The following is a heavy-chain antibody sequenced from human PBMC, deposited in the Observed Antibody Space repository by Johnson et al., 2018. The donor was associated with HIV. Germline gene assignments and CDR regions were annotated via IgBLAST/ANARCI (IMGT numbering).Heavy chain of an antibody. D-gene: IGHD3-10*01. J-gene: IGHJ3*02. CDR1: GFTFRDYY. Sequence: VQLVESGGGLVNPGGSLRLSCAASGFTFRDYYMSWIRQAPGKGLEWVANIKQDGSEKYYVDSVKGRFTISRDNAKNSLYLQMNSLRVEDTAIYYCAKDAGTYHPFDAFDIWGQGTMVTVSS. V-gene: IGHV3-7*01. CDR2: IKQDGSEK. CDR3: AKDAGTYHPFDAFDI.